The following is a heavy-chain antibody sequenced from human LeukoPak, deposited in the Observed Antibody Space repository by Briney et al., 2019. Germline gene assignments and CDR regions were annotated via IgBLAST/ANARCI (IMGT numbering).Heavy chain of an antibody. J-gene: IGHJ6*02. D-gene: IGHD2/OR15-2a*01. Sequence: SVKVSCKASGGTFSSYAISWVRQAPGQGLEWMGRIIPILGMANYAQKFQGRVTITADKSTSTAYMELSSLRSEDTAVYYCARHRVYHPGYYYGMDVWGQGTTVTVSS. CDR1: GGTFSSYA. CDR2: IIPILGMA. CDR3: ARHRVYHPGYYYGMDV. V-gene: IGHV1-69*04.